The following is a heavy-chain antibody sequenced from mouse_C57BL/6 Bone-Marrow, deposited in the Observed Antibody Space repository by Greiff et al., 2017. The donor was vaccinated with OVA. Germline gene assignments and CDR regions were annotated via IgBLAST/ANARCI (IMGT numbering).Heavy chain of an antibody. Sequence: LQESGAELVRPGTSVKMSCKASGYTFTNYWIGWAKQRPGHGLEWIGDIYPGGGYTNYNEKFKGKATLTADKSSSTAYMQFSSLTSEDSAIYYCARTTVVGGDYAMDYWGQGTSVTVSS. J-gene: IGHJ4*01. D-gene: IGHD1-1*01. V-gene: IGHV1-63*01. CDR3: ARTTVVGGDYAMDY. CDR2: IYPGGGYT. CDR1: GYTFTNYW.